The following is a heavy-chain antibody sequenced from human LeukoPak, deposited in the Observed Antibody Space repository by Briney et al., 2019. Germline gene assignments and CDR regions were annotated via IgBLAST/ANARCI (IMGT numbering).Heavy chain of an antibody. V-gene: IGHV3-48*02. CDR3: ARDGDWNDGRVY. D-gene: IGHD1-1*01. J-gene: IGHJ4*02. CDR2: ISSSNSTI. CDR1: ECTVSSYR. Sequence: PKWALTLACPGWECTVSSYRMDWVGQAPGKELDGVSFISSSNSTIYYAGCVKGRLTISRDNANNSLYLQMNSLRDEDTAVYYCARDGDWNDGRVYWGQGTLVTVSS.